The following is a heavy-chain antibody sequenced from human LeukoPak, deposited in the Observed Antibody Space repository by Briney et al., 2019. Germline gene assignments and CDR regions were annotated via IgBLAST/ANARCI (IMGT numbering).Heavy chain of an antibody. CDR3: ARGTGKMATPYYYGMDV. CDR1: GFTFSSYW. J-gene: IGHJ6*02. V-gene: IGHV3-74*01. CDR2: INSDGSST. D-gene: IGHD5-24*01. Sequence: GGSLRLSCAASGFTFSSYWMHWVRQAPGKGLVWVSRINSDGSSTSYADSVKGRFTISRDNSKNTLYLQMNSLRAVDTAVYYCARGTGKMATPYYYGMDVWGQGTTVTVSS.